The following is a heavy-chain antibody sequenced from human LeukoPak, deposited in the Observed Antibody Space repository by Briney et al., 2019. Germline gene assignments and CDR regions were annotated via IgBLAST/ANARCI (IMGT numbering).Heavy chain of an antibody. J-gene: IGHJ4*02. CDR3: ARVTSYLHYFDN. Sequence: PGGSLRLSCAASGFTFSMYEMNWVRQAQGKGLEWVSYISSSGSTTYYADSVKGRFTISRDNAKKSLSLQMNSLRAEDTAVYYCARVTSYLHYFDNWGQGTLVTVSS. CDR1: GFTFSMYE. CDR2: ISSSGSTT. D-gene: IGHD2-2*01. V-gene: IGHV3-48*03.